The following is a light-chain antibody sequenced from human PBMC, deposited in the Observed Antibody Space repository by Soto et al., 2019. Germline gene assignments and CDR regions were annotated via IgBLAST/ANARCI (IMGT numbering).Light chain of an antibody. CDR3: SSYTSSSTVV. CDR1: SSDVGGYNY. V-gene: IGLV2-14*03. Sequence: QSALTQPASVSGSPGQSITISCTGTSSDVGGYNYVSRYQQRPGKAPKLMIYDVSYRPSGVSNRFSGSKSGNTASLTISGLQADDEADYYCSSYTSSSTVVFGGGTKVTVL. CDR2: DVS. J-gene: IGLJ3*02.